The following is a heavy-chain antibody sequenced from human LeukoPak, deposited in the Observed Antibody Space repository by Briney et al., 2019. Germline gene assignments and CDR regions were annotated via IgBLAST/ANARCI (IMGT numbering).Heavy chain of an antibody. D-gene: IGHD4-11*01. CDR1: GFTVSSNY. Sequence: GGSLRLSCAASGFTVSSNYTSWVRQAPGKGLEWVSVIYSGGSTYYADSVKGRFTISRDNSKDTLYLQMNSLRAEDTAVYYCARDYDSNWIFDPWGQGTLVTVSS. V-gene: IGHV3-66*01. J-gene: IGHJ5*02. CDR2: IYSGGST. CDR3: ARDYDSNWIFDP.